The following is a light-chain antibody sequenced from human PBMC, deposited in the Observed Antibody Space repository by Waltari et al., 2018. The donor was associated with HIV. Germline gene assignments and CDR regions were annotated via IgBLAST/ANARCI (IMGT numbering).Light chain of an antibody. CDR3: CSYAGSSTLV. CDR2: EVT. CDR1: SSDVGGYNL. V-gene: IGLV2-23*02. Sequence: QSALTQPASVSGSPGQSITISCTGTSSDVGGYNLVSWYQQHPGKAPKLIIYEVTKRPSGVSNRFSASKSGNTASLTISGLQAEDEAHYHCCSYAGSSTLVFGEGTNVIVL. J-gene: IGLJ3*02.